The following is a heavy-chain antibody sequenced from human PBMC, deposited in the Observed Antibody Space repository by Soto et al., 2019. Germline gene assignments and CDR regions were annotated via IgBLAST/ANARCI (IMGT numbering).Heavy chain of an antibody. Sequence: QVQLVESGGGVVQPGRSLRLSCAASRFTFSGYGMHWVRQAPGKGLEWVAVISYDGSNKFYADSVKGRFTISRDNSKNTLYLQMNSLRAEDTAVYYCAKGGRAYCGGDCRYYFDYWGLGTLVTVSS. CDR3: AKGGRAYCGGDCRYYFDY. D-gene: IGHD2-21*02. CDR1: RFTFSGYG. J-gene: IGHJ4*02. CDR2: ISYDGSNK. V-gene: IGHV3-30*18.